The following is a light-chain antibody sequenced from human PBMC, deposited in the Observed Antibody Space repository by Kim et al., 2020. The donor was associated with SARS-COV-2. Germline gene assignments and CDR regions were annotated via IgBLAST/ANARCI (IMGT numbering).Light chain of an antibody. J-gene: IGLJ2*01. CDR2: GKN. CDR3: NSRDSSVNHV. Sequence: VARGKTVKIKCQDASLNNYYAAWYQQQPGQAAVLVVYGKNNRPAGIPDRFCGYSAGDTASLTITGAQAEDEADYYCNSRDSSVNHVFGGGTKLTVL. V-gene: IGLV3-19*01. CDR1: SLNNYY.